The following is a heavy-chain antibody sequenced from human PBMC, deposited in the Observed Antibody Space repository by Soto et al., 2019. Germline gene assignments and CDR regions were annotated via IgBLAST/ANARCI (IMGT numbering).Heavy chain of an antibody. J-gene: IGHJ4*02. CDR2: IYPGDSDT. CDR1: GYRFTSYC. Sequence: ESQKSSCKGSGYRFTSYCIGWVRQKTGKGLEWMGIIYPGDSDTRYSPSFQGQVTISADKSISTAYLQWSSLKASDTAMYYCARSGSSSPPRSDYWGQGTLVTVSS. CDR3: ARSGSSSPPRSDY. V-gene: IGHV5-51*01. D-gene: IGHD6-6*01.